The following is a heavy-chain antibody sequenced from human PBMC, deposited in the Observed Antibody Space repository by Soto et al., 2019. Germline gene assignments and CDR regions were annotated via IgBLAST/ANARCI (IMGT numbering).Heavy chain of an antibody. Sequence: ASVKVSCKASGYNSRTYGFSWVRQAPGQGFEWMGWISPYNGNTNYAQKFQGRVTVTTDTSTSTAYMELRSLRSDDTAVYYCARLHYDTTGRPLGAFDIWGQGTLVTVSS. D-gene: IGHD3-22*01. CDR3: ARLHYDTTGRPLGAFDI. V-gene: IGHV1-18*04. CDR1: GYNSRTYG. CDR2: ISPYNGNT. J-gene: IGHJ3*02.